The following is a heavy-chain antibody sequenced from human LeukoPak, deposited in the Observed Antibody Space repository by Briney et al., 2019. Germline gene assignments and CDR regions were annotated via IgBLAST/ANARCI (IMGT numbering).Heavy chain of an antibody. D-gene: IGHD3-22*01. J-gene: IGHJ4*02. CDR2: IYPGDSDT. CDR3: ARHASDSSVYSVAGGTPDY. V-gene: IGHV5-51*01. Sequence: GESLKISCKGSGYSFTSYWIGWLRQMPGKGLEWMGIIYPGDSDTRYSPSFHGQVTISADKSISTSYLQLSSLTASDTAMYYCARHASDSSVYSVAGGTPDYWGQGTLVTVSS. CDR1: GYSFTSYW.